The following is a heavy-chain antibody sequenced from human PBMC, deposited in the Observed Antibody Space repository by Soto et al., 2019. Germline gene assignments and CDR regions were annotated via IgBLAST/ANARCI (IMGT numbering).Heavy chain of an antibody. V-gene: IGHV3-30*18. D-gene: IGHD3-16*01. CDR1: GFTFSSYG. CDR3: AQDHGGTFYGMDV. J-gene: IGHJ6*02. Sequence: QVQLVESGGGVVQPGRSLRLSCAASGFTFSSYGMHWVRQAPGKGLEWGAVISYDGSNKYYADSVKGRFTISRDNSKNTLYLQMNSLRAEDTAMYYCAQDHGGTFYGMDVWGQGTTVTVSS. CDR2: ISYDGSNK.